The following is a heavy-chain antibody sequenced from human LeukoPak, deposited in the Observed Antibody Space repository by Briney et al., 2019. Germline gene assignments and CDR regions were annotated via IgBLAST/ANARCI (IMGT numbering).Heavy chain of an antibody. CDR3: ARDQITMVRGVKNWFDP. V-gene: IGHV1-18*03. CDR1: GYTFTSYG. D-gene: IGHD3-10*01. J-gene: IGHJ5*02. Sequence: ASVKVSCKASGYTFTSYGISWVRQAPGQGLEWMGWISAYNGNTNYAQKLQGRVTMTTDTSTSTAYMELRSLRFDDMAVYYCARDQITMVRGVKNWFDPWGQGTLVTVSS. CDR2: ISAYNGNT.